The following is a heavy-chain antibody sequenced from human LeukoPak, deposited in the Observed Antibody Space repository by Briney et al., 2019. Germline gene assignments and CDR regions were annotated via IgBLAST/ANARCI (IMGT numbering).Heavy chain of an antibody. CDR1: GYTFTSYG. CDR2: ISAYNGNT. D-gene: IGHD3-16*01. J-gene: IGHJ6*03. V-gene: IGHV1-18*01. CDR3: ARGGSYYYYYYMDV. Sequence: GASVKVSCKASGYTFTSYGISWVRQAPGQGLEWMGWISAYNGNTNYAQKFQGRVTITTDESTSTAYMELSSLRSEDTAVYYCARGGSYYYYYYMDVWGKGTTVTVSS.